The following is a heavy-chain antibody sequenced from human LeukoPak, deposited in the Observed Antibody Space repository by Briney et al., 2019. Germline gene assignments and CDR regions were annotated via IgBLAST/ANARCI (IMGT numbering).Heavy chain of an antibody. V-gene: IGHV1-18*01. CDR1: GFSFTSYA. D-gene: IGHD4-11*01. CDR2: IGADSGDTHGGT. J-gene: IGHJ2*01. CDR3: ARGSSPYNWYFDL. Sequence: GASVKVSCKTSGFSFTSYAISWVRQAPGQGLEWMGWIGADSGDTHGGTHYAEKLQGRVTMTTDTSTDTAYMDLRSLTSDDTAVYYCARGSSPYNWYFDLWGRGTLVTVSS.